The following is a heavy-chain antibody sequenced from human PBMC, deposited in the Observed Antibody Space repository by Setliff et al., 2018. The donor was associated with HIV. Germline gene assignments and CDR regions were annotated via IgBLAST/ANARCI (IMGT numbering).Heavy chain of an antibody. Sequence: SETLSLTCTVSGGSISSSSYYWSWIRQHPGKGLEFIGCIYDSGSSYYNPSLKSRVVISLDTSKNQFSLRLSSVTAADTAVYYCASRCGGDFWGQGTLVTVSS. D-gene: IGHD2-21*01. CDR2: IYDSGSS. V-gene: IGHV4-31*03. CDR3: ASRCGGDF. CDR1: GGSISSSSYY. J-gene: IGHJ4*02.